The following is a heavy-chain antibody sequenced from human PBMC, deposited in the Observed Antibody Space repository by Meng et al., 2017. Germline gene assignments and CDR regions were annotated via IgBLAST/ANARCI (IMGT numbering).Heavy chain of an antibody. V-gene: IGHV1-69*01. J-gene: IGHJ5*02. CDR3: ARDYGDYAWIAKRWFDP. CDR1: GGTSRWYA. Sequence: QVEPMESGAEVKKPGCSGKVPCEASGGTSRWYAISWVRQAPGQGLGWMGGIIPIFGTATYEQKFQGRVTITADESTSTAYMELSSLRSEDTAVYYCARDYGDYAWIAKRWFDPWGQGTLVTVFS. CDR2: IIPIFGTA. D-gene: IGHD4-17*01.